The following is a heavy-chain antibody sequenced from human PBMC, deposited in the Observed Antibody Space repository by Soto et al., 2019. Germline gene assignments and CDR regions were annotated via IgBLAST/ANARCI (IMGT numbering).Heavy chain of an antibody. V-gene: IGHV3-23*01. J-gene: IGHJ3*02. CDR1: GFTFSSYA. Sequence: EVQLLESGGGLVQPGGSLRLSCAASGFTFSSYAMSWVRQAPGKGLEWVSAISGSGGSTYYADSVKGRFTISRDNSKNTLYRQRNSLRAEDTAVYDCAKDGYNFRLWAFDIWGQGTMVTVSS. CDR3: AKDGYNFRLWAFDI. D-gene: IGHD5-12*01. CDR2: ISGSGGST.